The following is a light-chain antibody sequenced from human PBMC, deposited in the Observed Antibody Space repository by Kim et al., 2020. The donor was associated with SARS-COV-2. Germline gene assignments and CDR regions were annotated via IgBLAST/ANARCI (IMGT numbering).Light chain of an antibody. CDR2: AAS. Sequence: DIQMTQSPSSLSASVGDRVTITCRASQGIKNDLDWFQQKPGKAPKRLIYAASSLHSGVPSRFSGSGSGTEFTLTISSLQPEDFATYYCLQHNRYPLTFGQGTKLEI. CDR1: QGIKND. V-gene: IGKV1-17*01. J-gene: IGKJ2*01. CDR3: LQHNRYPLT.